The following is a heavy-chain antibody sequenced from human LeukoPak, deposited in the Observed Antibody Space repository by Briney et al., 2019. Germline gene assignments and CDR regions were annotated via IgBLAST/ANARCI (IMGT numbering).Heavy chain of an antibody. CDR3: AGSPPPYYDSSGYPIH. CDR1: GGSISSYY. J-gene: IGHJ4*02. V-gene: IGHV4-59*01. CDR2: IYYSGST. D-gene: IGHD3-22*01. Sequence: SETLSLTCTVSGGSISSYYWSWIRQPPGKGLEWIGYIYYSGSTNYNPSLKSRVTISVDTSKNQFSLKLSSVTAADTAVYYCAGSPPPYYDSSGYPIHWGQGTLVTVSS.